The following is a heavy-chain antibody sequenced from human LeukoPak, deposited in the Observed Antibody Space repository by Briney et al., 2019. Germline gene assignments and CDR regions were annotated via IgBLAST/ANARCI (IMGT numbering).Heavy chain of an antibody. CDR1: GFTFSSYG. D-gene: IGHD4-11*01. J-gene: IGHJ4*02. CDR3: AKDMSGIQDSNYVP. CDR2: IRYDGSNK. V-gene: IGHV3-30*02. Sequence: GGSLRLYCAASGFTFSSYGMHWVRQAPGKGLEWVAFIRYDGSNKYYADSVKGRFTISRDNSKNTLYLQMNSLRAEDTAVYDCAKDMSGIQDSNYVPWGQGTLVTVSS.